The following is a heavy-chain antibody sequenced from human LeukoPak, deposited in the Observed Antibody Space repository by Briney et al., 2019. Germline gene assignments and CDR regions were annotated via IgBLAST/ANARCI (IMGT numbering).Heavy chain of an antibody. CDR2: IYYSGST. V-gene: IGHV4-39*01. CDR1: GGSISSSSYY. J-gene: IGHJ4*02. CDR3: ASLGELSLYRY. Sequence: PSETLSLTCTVSGGSISSSSYYWGWIRQPPGKGLEWIGSIYYSGSTYYNPSLKSRVTISVDTSKNQFSLKLSSVTAADTAVYYCASLGELSLYRYWGQGTLVTVSS. D-gene: IGHD3-16*02.